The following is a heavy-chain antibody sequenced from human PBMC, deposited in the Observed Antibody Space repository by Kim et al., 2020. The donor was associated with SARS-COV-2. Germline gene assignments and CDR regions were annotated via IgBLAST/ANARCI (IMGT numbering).Heavy chain of an antibody. D-gene: IGHD6-19*01. CDR3: ARVYGQGGWYKFDY. J-gene: IGHJ4*02. Sequence: GGSLRLSCAASGFNFGSYGMHWVRQAPGKGLEWVAVIWYDGSNKYYADSVKGRFTISRDNSKNTLYLQMNSLRAEDTAVYYCARVYGQGGWYKFDYWGQGTLVTVSS. CDR1: GFNFGSYG. CDR2: IWYDGSNK. V-gene: IGHV3-33*01.